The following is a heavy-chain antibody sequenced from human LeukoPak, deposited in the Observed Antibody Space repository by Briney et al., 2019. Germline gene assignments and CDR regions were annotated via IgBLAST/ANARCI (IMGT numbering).Heavy chain of an antibody. CDR2: IGAYNGNT. CDR1: GYTFTSYG. V-gene: IGHV1-18*01. CDR3: ARDCSGGSCYSDFDY. Sequence: ASVKVSCKASGYTFTSYGISWVRQAPGQGLEWMGWIGAYNGNTNYAQKLQGRVTMTTDTSTSTAYMELRSLRSDDTAVYYCARDCSGGSCYSDFDYWGQGTLVTVSS. D-gene: IGHD2-15*01. J-gene: IGHJ4*02.